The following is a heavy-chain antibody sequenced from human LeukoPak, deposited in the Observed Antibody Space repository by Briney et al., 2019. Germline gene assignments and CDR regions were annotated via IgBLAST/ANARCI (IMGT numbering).Heavy chain of an antibody. CDR3: ARVGDYALKD. Sequence: SETLSLTCTVSGGSISSYYWSWIRQPAGKGLEWIGRIYTSGSTNYNPSLKSRVTMSLDTSKNQCTLKLFSVTAADTAVYYCARVGDYALKDWGQGTLVTVSS. CDR1: GGSISSYY. D-gene: IGHD3-16*01. J-gene: IGHJ4*02. CDR2: IYTSGST. V-gene: IGHV4-4*07.